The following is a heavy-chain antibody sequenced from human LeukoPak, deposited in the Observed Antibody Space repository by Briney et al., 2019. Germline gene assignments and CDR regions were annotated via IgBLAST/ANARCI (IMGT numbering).Heavy chain of an antibody. Sequence: GGSLRLSCAASGFTFSNYDMHWVRRAPDKGLEWVAVIWYDGSNKYYADSVKGRFTISRDNSKNTLYLQMNSLRAEDTAVYYCAKALEVTAIFDYWGQGTLVTVSS. D-gene: IGHD2-21*02. J-gene: IGHJ4*02. V-gene: IGHV3-33*06. CDR1: GFTFSNYD. CDR2: IWYDGSNK. CDR3: AKALEVTAIFDY.